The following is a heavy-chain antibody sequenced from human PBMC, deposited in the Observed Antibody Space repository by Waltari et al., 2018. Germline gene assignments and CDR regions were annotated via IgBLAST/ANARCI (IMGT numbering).Heavy chain of an antibody. CDR1: GGSFSGYY. D-gene: IGHD2-2*01. CDR3: ARSRRGIVVVPAAPRYYYYMDV. J-gene: IGHJ6*03. CDR2: INHSGSP. Sequence: QVQLQQWGAGLLKPSETLSLTCAVYGGSFSGYYWSWIRQPPGKGLEWIGEINHSGSPNYNPSLKSRVTISVDPSKNQFSLKLSSVTAADTAVYYCARSRRGIVVVPAAPRYYYYMDVWGKGTTVTISS. V-gene: IGHV4-34*01.